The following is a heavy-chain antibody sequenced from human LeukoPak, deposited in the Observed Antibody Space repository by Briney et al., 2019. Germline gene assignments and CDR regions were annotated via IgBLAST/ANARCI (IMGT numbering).Heavy chain of an antibody. CDR1: GYTFTSYD. CDR3: ARDREISGYNYVPGSD. J-gene: IGHJ4*02. Sequence: ASVKVSCKASGYTFTSYDINWVRQATGQGLEWMGWMNPNSGNTGYAQKFQGRVTITRNTSISTAYMELCSLRSEDTAVYYCARDREISGYNYVPGSDWGQGTLVTVSS. V-gene: IGHV1-8*01. CDR2: MNPNSGNT. D-gene: IGHD5-18*01.